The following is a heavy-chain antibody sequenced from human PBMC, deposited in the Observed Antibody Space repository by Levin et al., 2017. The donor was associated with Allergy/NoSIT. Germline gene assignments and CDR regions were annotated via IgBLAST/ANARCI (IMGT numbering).Heavy chain of an antibody. CDR1: GGSVSDYY. J-gene: IGHJ3*02. CDR2: IYYSGST. V-gene: IGHV4-59*02. D-gene: IGHD3-22*01. CDR3: ARDRSGYYDVFDM. Sequence: PSETLSLTCTVSGGSVSDYYWSWIRQPPGKGLEYIGYIYYSGSTNYNPSLTGRVTMSIDTSKNQFSLRLSSVTAADTAVYYCARDRSGYYDVFDMWGQGTMVTVSS.